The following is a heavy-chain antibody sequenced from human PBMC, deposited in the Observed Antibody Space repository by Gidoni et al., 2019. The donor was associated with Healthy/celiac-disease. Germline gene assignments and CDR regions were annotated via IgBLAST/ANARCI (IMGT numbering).Heavy chain of an antibody. CDR2: ISGDGGST. J-gene: IGHJ4*02. D-gene: IGHD6-13*01. Sequence: EVQLVESGGGVVQPGGSLRLSCAASGFTFDDYALHWVRQAPGKGLEWVSLISGDGGSTYYADSVKGRFTISRDNSKNSLYLQMNSLRTEDTALYYCAKDPQYSSSWYPTYYFDYWGQGTLVTVSS. CDR1: GFTFDDYA. CDR3: AKDPQYSSSWYPTYYFDY. V-gene: IGHV3-43*02.